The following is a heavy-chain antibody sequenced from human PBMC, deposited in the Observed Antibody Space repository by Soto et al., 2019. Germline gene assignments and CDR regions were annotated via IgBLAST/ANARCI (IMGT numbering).Heavy chain of an antibody. D-gene: IGHD2-21*02. J-gene: IGHJ5*02. V-gene: IGHV4-31*03. CDR2: IYYSGST. CDR1: GGSISSGGYY. CDR3: ARDLEGDPANNWFDP. Sequence: SETLSLTCTVSGGSISSGGYYWSWIRQHPGKGLEWIGYIYYSGSTYYNPSLKSRVTISVDTSKNQFSLKLSSVTAADTAVYYCARDLEGDPANNWFDPWGQGTLVTVSS.